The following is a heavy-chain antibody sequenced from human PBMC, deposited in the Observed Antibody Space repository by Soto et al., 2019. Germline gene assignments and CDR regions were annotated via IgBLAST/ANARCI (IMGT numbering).Heavy chain of an antibody. CDR2: INHSGSS. V-gene: IGHV4-34*01. CDR3: ASRLDY. CDR1: GGSLSGYY. J-gene: IGHJ4*01. Sequence: SETLSLTCAVYGGSLSGYYWSWIRQPPGKGLEWIGEINHSGSSNYNPSLKSRVTISVDTSKNQFSLKLSSVTAADTAVYYCASRLDYWGHGTLVTVSS.